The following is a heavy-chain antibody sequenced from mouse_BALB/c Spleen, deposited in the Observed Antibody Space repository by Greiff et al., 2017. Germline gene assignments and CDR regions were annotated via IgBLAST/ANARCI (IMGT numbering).Heavy chain of an antibody. CDR1: GYTFTSYW. CDR3: ARGDGSDY. Sequence: QVQLKQSGAELAKPGASVKMSCKASGYTFTSYWMHWVKQRPGQGLEWIGYINPSTGYTEYNQKFKDKATLTADKSSSTAYMQLSSLTSEDSAVYYCARGDGSDYWGQGTTLTVSS. V-gene: IGHV1-7*01. D-gene: IGHD2-3*01. CDR2: INPSTGYT. J-gene: IGHJ2*01.